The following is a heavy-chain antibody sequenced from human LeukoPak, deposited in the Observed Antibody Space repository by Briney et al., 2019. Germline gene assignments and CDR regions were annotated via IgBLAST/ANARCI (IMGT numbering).Heavy chain of an antibody. V-gene: IGHV4-34*01. Sequence: SETLSLTCAVYGGSFSGYYCTWIRPPPGKGLEWIGEIHPSGSTNYNPSLMSRVTLSLDTSKNQFSLRLNSVTAADTAVYFCARGLDTYKSGVDWGQGTLVTVSS. D-gene: IGHD1-26*01. J-gene: IGHJ4*02. CDR2: IHPSGST. CDR3: ARGLDTYKSGVD. CDR1: GGSFSGYY.